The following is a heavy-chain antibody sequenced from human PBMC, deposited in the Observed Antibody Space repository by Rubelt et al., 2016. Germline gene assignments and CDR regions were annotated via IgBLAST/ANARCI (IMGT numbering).Heavy chain of an antibody. CDR3: AREGGTDYYDSSGQIDY. CDR1: GGSISSSSYY. D-gene: IGHD3-22*01. CDR2: IYYSGST. V-gene: IGHV4-39*07. Sequence: QLQLQESGPGLVKPSETLSLTCTVSGGSISSSSYYWGWIRQPPGKGLEWIGSIYYSGSTYYNPSLKSRVTISVGTSKNQFSLKLSSVTAADTAVYYCAREGGTDYYDSSGQIDYWGQGTLVTVSS. J-gene: IGHJ4*02.